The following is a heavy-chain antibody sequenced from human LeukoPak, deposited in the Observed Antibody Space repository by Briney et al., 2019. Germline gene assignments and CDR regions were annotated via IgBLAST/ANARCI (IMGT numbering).Heavy chain of an antibody. CDR3: ATWAFYHNLDV. CDR2: IKADGSGT. J-gene: IGHJ6*02. CDR1: GFTIGPYA. Sequence: GGSLRLSCAASGFTIGPYAMYWVRQGPGRGLEWVSVIKADGSGTFYADSVRGRFTTSRDNSKNSLYLQMSSLTSEDTALYYCATWAFYHNLDVWGQGTTVIVSS. D-gene: IGHD2/OR15-2a*01. V-gene: IGHV3-43*02.